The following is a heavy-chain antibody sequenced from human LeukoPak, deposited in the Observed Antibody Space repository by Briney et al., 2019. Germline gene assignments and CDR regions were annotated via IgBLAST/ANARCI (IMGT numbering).Heavy chain of an antibody. CDR2: INPSAGST. CDR1: GYTFTGYY. V-gene: IGHV1-46*01. Sequence: ASVKVSCKASGYTFTGYYMHWVWQAPGQGLEWMGIINPSAGSTSYAQKFQGRITVTRDTSTSTVYMELRSLRPEDTAVYYCARDHRGKQLWLTRPDEFDAFDIWGQGTMVTVSS. CDR3: ARDHRGKQLWLTRPDEFDAFDI. D-gene: IGHD5-18*01. J-gene: IGHJ3*02.